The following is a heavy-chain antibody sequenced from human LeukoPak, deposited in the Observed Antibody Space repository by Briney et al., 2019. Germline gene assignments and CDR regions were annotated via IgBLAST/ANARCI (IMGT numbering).Heavy chain of an antibody. CDR1: GGSISSYY. CDR3: ARDRSSSSFDP. CDR2: IYTSGST. D-gene: IGHD6-6*01. J-gene: IGHJ5*02. V-gene: IGHV4-4*07. Sequence: SETLSLTCTVSGGSISSYYWSWIRQPAGKGLEWIGRIYTSGSTNCNPSLKSRVTISVDTSKNQFSLKLSSVTAADTAVYYCARDRSSSSFDPWGQGTLVTVSS.